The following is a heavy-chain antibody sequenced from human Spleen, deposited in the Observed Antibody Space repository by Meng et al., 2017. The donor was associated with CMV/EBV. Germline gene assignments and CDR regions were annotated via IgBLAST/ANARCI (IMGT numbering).Heavy chain of an antibody. J-gene: IGHJ6*02. V-gene: IGHV3-7*01. Sequence: GGSLRLSCAASGFTFSSYWMSWVRQAPGKGLEWVANIKQDGSEKYYVDSVKGRFTISRDNSKNTLYLQMNSLRAEDTAVYYCASRTAAGSIYYYYGMDVWGQGTTVTVSS. CDR3: ASRTAAGSIYYYYGMDV. D-gene: IGHD6-13*01. CDR1: GFTFSSYW. CDR2: IKQDGSEK.